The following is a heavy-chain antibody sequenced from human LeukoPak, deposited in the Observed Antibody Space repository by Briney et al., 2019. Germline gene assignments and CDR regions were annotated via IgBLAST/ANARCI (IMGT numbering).Heavy chain of an antibody. CDR2: IHPNSGGT. V-gene: IGHV1-2*02. CDR3: ARVFDYYGSGSYSN. CDR1: GYTFTDYY. Sequence: ASVKVSCKASGYTFTDYYMHWVRQAPGQGLEWMGWIHPNSGGTNYAQKLQGRVTMTTDTSTSTAYMELRSLRSDDTAVYYCARVFDYYGSGSYSNWGQGTLVTVSS. J-gene: IGHJ4*02. D-gene: IGHD3-10*01.